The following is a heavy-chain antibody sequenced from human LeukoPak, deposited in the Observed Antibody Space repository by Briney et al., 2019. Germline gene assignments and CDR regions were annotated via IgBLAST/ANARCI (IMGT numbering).Heavy chain of an antibody. D-gene: IGHD3-22*01. CDR2: INPSGGGT. V-gene: IGHV1-46*01. CDR1: GYTFTTYY. CDR3: ARGSNYYLDISADYPRY. Sequence: ASVKVSCKASGYTFTTYYMHWVRQAPGQGLEWMGIINPSGGGTSYAQKFQGRVTMTRDTSTSTVYMELSSLRSEDTAVYFCARGSNYYLDISADYPRYWGQGTLVTVSS. J-gene: IGHJ4*02.